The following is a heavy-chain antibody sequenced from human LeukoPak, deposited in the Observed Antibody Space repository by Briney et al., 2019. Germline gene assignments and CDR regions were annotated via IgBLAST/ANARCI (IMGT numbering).Heavy chain of an antibody. CDR2: ISYDGSNK. D-gene: IGHD6-13*01. V-gene: IGHV3-30*18. CDR3: AKGVSSSWPNDAFHI. CDR1: GFTFSRHD. J-gene: IGHJ3*02. Sequence: PGGSLRLSCVASGFTFSRHDMNWVRQAPGKGLEWVAVISYDGSNKYYADSVKGRFTISRDNSKNTLYLQMNSLRTEATAVYYCAKGVSSSWPNDAFHIWGQGTMVTVSS.